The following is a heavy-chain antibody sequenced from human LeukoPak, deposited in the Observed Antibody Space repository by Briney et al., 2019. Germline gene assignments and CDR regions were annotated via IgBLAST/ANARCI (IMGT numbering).Heavy chain of an antibody. V-gene: IGHV4-30-2*01. Sequence: PPQTLSLTCTVSGGSISSGGYYWSWIRQPPGKGLEWIGYIYHSGSTYYNPSLKSRVTISVDRSKNQFSLKLSSVTAADTAVYCCARDSLYCSSTSCYKVVDYWGQGTLVTVSS. CDR2: IYHSGST. CDR1: GGSISSGGYY. CDR3: ARDSLYCSSTSCYKVVDY. J-gene: IGHJ4*02. D-gene: IGHD2-2*02.